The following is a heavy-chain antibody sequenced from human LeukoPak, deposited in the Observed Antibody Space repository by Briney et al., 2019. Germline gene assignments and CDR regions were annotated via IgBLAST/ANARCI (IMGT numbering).Heavy chain of an antibody. CDR1: GDSLNTYY. Sequence: SETLSLTCTVSGDSLNTYYWTWIRQTPGKELEWIGFFASSGTSNYNPSLKSRVSISIDTSKNQFSLALTSVTPADTAVYYCARVVRGVVTSNWFDPWGQGTLVSVYS. V-gene: IGHV4-59*01. CDR3: ARVVRGVVTSNWFDP. CDR2: FASSGTS. D-gene: IGHD2-21*02. J-gene: IGHJ5*02.